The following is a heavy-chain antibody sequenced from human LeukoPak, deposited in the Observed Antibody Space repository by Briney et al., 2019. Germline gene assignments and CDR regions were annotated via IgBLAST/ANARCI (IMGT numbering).Heavy chain of an antibody. CDR3: ARDLLDYYDSSGYYDP. Sequence: PSETLSLTCTVSGGSISSYYWSWIRQPPGKGLEWIGYIYYSGSTNYNPSLKSRVTISVDTSKNQFSLKLSSVTAADTAVYYCARDLLDYYDSSGYYDPWGQGTLVTVSS. D-gene: IGHD3-22*01. J-gene: IGHJ5*02. V-gene: IGHV4-59*01. CDR2: IYYSGST. CDR1: GGSISSYY.